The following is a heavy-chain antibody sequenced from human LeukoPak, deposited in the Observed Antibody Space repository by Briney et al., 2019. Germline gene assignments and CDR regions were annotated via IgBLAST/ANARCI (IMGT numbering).Heavy chain of an antibody. Sequence: SVKVSFRASGGTFSSYAISWVRQAPGQGLEWMGGIIPIFGTANYAQKFQGRVTITADESTSTAYMELSSLRSEDTAVYYCARGGWDTFFDYWGQGTLVTVSS. D-gene: IGHD6-19*01. V-gene: IGHV1-69*01. CDR2: IIPIFGTA. CDR1: GGTFSSYA. J-gene: IGHJ4*02. CDR3: ARGGWDTFFDY.